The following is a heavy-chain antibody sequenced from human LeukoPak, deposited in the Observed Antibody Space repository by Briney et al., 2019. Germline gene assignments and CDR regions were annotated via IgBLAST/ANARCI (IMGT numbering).Heavy chain of an antibody. CDR2: ISSSGSTI. D-gene: IGHD3-22*01. CDR1: GFTFSDYY. Sequence: PGGSLRLSCAASGFTFSDYYMSWIRQAPGKGLEWVSYISSSGSTIYYADSVKGRFTISRDNAKNSLYLQMNSLRAEDTAVYYCASLYDSSGWHYGMDVWGQGTTATVSS. CDR3: ASLYDSSGWHYGMDV. J-gene: IGHJ6*02. V-gene: IGHV3-11*01.